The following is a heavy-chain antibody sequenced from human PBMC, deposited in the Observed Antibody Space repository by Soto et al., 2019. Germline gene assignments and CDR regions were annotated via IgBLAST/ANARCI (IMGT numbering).Heavy chain of an antibody. CDR1: GYTFSRYG. V-gene: IGHV1-18*01. J-gene: IGHJ6*02. CDR2: ISGYNGDT. D-gene: IGHD2-8*01. CDR3: AKNGQPPYYYYGMDV. Sequence: QGQLVQSGPEVKKPGASVKVSCKASGYTFSRYGISWVRQAPGQGLEWMGWISGYNGDTIYAQKVQGRVTMTIDTSTYTAYMKLRSLTSDDTAIYYCAKNGQPPYYYYGMDVWGQGTTVTVSS.